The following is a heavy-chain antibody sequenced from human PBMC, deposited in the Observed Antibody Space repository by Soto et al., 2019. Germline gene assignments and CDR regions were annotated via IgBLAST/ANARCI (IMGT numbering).Heavy chain of an antibody. CDR1: GDSMNNNY. CDR2: IYYIGDT. V-gene: IGHV4-59*01. CDR3: ARGGWSHDS. Sequence: SETLSLTCTVSGDSMNNNYWSWVRQSPGKGLEWIGYIYYIGDTNYNPSLRSRLTILVDTSKNQFSLNLRSVTTADTAVYYCARGGWSHDSWGQGALVTVSS. J-gene: IGHJ4*02. D-gene: IGHD2-15*01.